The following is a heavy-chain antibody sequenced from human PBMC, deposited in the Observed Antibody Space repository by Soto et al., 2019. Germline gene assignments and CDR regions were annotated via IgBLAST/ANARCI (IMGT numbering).Heavy chain of an antibody. J-gene: IGHJ5*02. CDR2: VSYSGTT. Sequence: QLQLQESGPGLVKPSETLSLICTVSGDSISSNGYHWGWIRQPPGKGLEWIASVSYSGTTYYHPPLQSRVTISVDTSKYQCSLKLNSLTAANTAVYYCARHSSPYSYSDWFDPWGQGTLVTVSS. V-gene: IGHV4-39*01. D-gene: IGHD1-26*01. CDR1: GDSISSNGYH. CDR3: ARHSSPYSYSDWFDP.